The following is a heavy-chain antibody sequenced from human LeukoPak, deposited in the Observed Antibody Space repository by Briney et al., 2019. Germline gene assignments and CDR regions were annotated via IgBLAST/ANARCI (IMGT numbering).Heavy chain of an antibody. Sequence: PSETLSLTCAVSGGSIRNDYWSWIRQPPGKGLGWIAYINYSGSTNYNPSLESRVTISVDTSKNLFSLKFTSVTAADTAVYYCARHRPGERRFDPWGQGTLVTVSS. CDR3: ARHRPGERRFDP. CDR2: INYSGST. CDR1: GGSIRNDY. V-gene: IGHV4-59*08. D-gene: IGHD3-16*01. J-gene: IGHJ5*02.